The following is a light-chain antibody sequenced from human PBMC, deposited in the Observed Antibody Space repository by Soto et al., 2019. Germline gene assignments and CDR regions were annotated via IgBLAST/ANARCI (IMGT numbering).Light chain of an antibody. CDR3: CSYAGANTYV. V-gene: IGLV2-23*01. Sequence: QSALTQPASVSGSPGQSITISCTGSRSDVGTYNLVSWYQQVPGKAPKLLIYEGIKWPSGVSTRFSGSKSGNTASLTISGLQAVDEADYYCCSYAGANTYVFGTGTKLTVL. CDR2: EGI. CDR1: RSDVGTYNL. J-gene: IGLJ1*01.